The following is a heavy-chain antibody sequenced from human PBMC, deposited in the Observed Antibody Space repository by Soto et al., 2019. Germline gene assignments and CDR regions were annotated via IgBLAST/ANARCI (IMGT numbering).Heavy chain of an antibody. J-gene: IGHJ4*02. CDR1: GFTFSSYG. Sequence: GGSLRLSCAASGFTFSSYGMHWVRQAPGKGLEWVAVIWYDGSDKYYADSVKGRFTISRDNSKNTLFLQMNSLSAEDTAVYYCARDCEDISPRPVLCYWGQGTLVTVSS. V-gene: IGHV3-33*01. D-gene: IGHD2-21*01. CDR3: ARDCEDISPRPVLCY. CDR2: IWYDGSDK.